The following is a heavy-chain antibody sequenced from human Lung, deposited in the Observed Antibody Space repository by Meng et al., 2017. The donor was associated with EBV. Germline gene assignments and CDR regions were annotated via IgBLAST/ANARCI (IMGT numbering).Heavy chain of an antibody. J-gene: IGHJ4*02. CDR3: ATSVGCGGDCYSLHFDY. V-gene: IGHV6-1*02. D-gene: IGHD2-21*02. Sequence: QLQRQASGPGLVKPSQPLSPPHAIHGDRGSRDAAAWNWIRQSPSRGLEWLGRTYYRSKWYTDYAVSVKSRIANNPDTSKNQFSLQLTSVTSEDTALYYCATSVGCGGDCYSLHFDYWGQGTLVTVSS. CDR1: GDRGSRDAAA. CDR2: TYYRSKWYT.